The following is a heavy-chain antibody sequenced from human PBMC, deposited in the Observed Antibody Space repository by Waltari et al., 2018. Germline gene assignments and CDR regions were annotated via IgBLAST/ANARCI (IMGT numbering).Heavy chain of an antibody. J-gene: IGHJ4*02. V-gene: IGHV3-30*18. Sequence: QAHLVESGGGVVQPGKSLRLSCAGSGFIFTTYGIHWFRQAPGKGLEWVSLISNDGTNKHYADSVRGRFTISRDNSKNMVYLEMNSLGNEDTALYFCAKDEGPVKILSFWGQGALVTVSP. D-gene: IGHD3-3*01. CDR1: GFIFTTYG. CDR2: ISNDGTNK. CDR3: AKDEGPVKILSF.